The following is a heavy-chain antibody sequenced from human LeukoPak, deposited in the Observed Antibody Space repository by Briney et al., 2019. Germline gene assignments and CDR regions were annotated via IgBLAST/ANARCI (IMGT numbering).Heavy chain of an antibody. V-gene: IGHV1-2*02. CDR1: GYTFTGYY. CDR3: ARTGYSSSYRFTGDY. Sequence: ASVKVSCKASGYTFTGYYMHWVRQAPGQGLEWMGWINPNSGGTKYAQKFQGRVTMIRDTSISTAYMELSRLRSDDTAVYYCARTGYSSSYRFTGDYWGQGTLVTVSS. J-gene: IGHJ4*02. D-gene: IGHD6-13*01. CDR2: INPNSGGT.